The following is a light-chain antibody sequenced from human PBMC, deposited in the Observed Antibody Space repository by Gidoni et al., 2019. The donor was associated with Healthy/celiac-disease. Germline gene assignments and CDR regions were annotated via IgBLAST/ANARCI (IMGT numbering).Light chain of an antibody. CDR3: QQYNSYSWT. Sequence: DIQFTQSPSTLSASVGDRATITCRASQSISSWLAWYQQKPGNAPKLLIYKASSLESGVPSRFSGSGSGTEFTLTISSLQPDDFATYYCQQYNSYSWTFGQGTKVEIK. CDR1: QSISSW. J-gene: IGKJ1*01. V-gene: IGKV1-5*03. CDR2: KAS.